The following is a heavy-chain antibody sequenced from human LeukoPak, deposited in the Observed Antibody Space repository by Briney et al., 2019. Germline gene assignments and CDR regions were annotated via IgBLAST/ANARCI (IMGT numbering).Heavy chain of an antibody. CDR3: ARDPRDIVWNWFDP. D-gene: IGHD2-15*01. V-gene: IGHV4-38-2*02. Sequence: ASEPLSLTCTVSGYSIRSGFYWGWIRQPPGKGLEWIGSIYYSGSTYYNPSLKSRVTISVDTSKNQFSLKLSSVTAADTAVYYCARDPRDIVWNWFDPWGQGTLVTVSS. CDR2: IYYSGST. J-gene: IGHJ5*02. CDR1: GYSIRSGFY.